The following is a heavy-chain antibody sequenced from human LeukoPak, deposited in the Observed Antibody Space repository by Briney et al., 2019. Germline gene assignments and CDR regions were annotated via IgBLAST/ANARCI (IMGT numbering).Heavy chain of an antibody. D-gene: IGHD3-10*01. Sequence: SLRLSCAASGFTFSSYGMHWVRQAPGKGLEWVAVISYDGSNKYSADSVKGRFTISRDNSEITLYLQMNSLRAEDTAVYYCAKGAIRGHDYWGQGTLVTVSS. V-gene: IGHV3-30*18. J-gene: IGHJ4*02. CDR3: AKGAIRGHDY. CDR2: ISYDGSNK. CDR1: GFTFSSYG.